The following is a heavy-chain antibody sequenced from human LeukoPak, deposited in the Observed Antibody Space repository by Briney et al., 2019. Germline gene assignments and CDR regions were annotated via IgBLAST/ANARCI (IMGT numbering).Heavy chain of an antibody. CDR3: AKDQYLDSAY. V-gene: IGHV3-23*01. CDR1: GFTVSSNY. Sequence: TGGSLRLSCAASGFTVSSNYMSWVRQAPGKGLEWVSSISASGGSTYYADSVKGRFTISRDNSKNTLFLQMNSLRAEDTAIYFCAKDQYLDSAYWGQGALVTVSS. J-gene: IGHJ4*02. D-gene: IGHD2-2*02. CDR2: ISASGGST.